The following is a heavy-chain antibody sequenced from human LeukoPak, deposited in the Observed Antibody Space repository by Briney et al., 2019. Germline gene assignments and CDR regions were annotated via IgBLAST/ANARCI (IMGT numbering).Heavy chain of an antibody. J-gene: IGHJ4*02. CDR3: ARDSQTGEVNY. V-gene: IGHV1-18*01. Sequence: ASVNVSCKASGYTFTIYGISWVRQAPGQGLEWMGWISAYNGNTNYAQKLQGRVTMTTDTSTSTAYMELRSLRSDDTAVYYCARDSQTGEVNYWGQGTLVTVSS. CDR1: GYTFTIYG. CDR2: ISAYNGNT. D-gene: IGHD7-27*01.